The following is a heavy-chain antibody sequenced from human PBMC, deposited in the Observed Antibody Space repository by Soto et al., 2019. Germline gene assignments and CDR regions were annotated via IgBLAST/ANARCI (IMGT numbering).Heavy chain of an antibody. CDR3: ARVERGTATTVVDAFDI. D-gene: IGHD1-1*01. J-gene: IGHJ3*02. Sequence: QVQLQQWGAGLLKPSETLSLTCAVYGGFVSSGSYYWGWIRQPPGKGLEWIGEMSHSGGTHFNPSLKSRVTISVDTSKNQFAVEMSSVTAADTALYYCARVERGTATTVVDAFDIWGPGTMVTVSS. CDR2: MSHSGGT. V-gene: IGHV4-34*01. CDR1: GGFVSSGSYY.